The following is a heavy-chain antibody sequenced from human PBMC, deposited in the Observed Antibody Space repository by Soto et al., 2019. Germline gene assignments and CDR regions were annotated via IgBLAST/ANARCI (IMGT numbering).Heavy chain of an antibody. D-gene: IGHD3-3*01. CDR3: ARSGDFYYYYYIDV. CDR1: GGSITNSNYY. CDR2: IYYGGST. Sequence: QLQLQESGPGLVKPSETLSLTCTVSGGSITNSNYYWGWIRQPPGKGLEWIGSIYYGGSTYYNPSLKSRVTMSVDTSKNQFSLKLRSVTAADTAIYYCARSGDFYYYYYIDVWGKGTTVTVSS. V-gene: IGHV4-39*01. J-gene: IGHJ6*03.